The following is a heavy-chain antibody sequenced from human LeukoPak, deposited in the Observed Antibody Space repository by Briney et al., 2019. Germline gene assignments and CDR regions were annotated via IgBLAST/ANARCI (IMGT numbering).Heavy chain of an antibody. V-gene: IGHV4-38-2*02. Sequence: SETLSLTCTVSGGSISSYYWGWIRQPPGKGLEWIGSIYHSGTTYYNPSLKSRVTISVDTSKNQFSLKLSSVTAADTAVYYCARFYYGDFNFDYWGQGTLVTFSS. CDR2: IYHSGTT. CDR1: GGSISSYY. D-gene: IGHD4-17*01. CDR3: ARFYYGDFNFDY. J-gene: IGHJ4*02.